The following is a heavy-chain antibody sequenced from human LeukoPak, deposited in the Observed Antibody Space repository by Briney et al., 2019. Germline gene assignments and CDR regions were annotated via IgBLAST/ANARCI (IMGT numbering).Heavy chain of an antibody. V-gene: IGHV3-30*18. CDR2: ISYDGSKK. Sequence: GRSLRLSCVASGFTFSSYAMHWVRQAPGKGLEWVAVISYDGSKKYYADSVKGRFTISRDNSKNTLYLQMASLRADDTALYYCAKRGTGWYFFDGWGQGTLVTVSS. CDR1: GFTFSSYA. D-gene: IGHD6-19*01. J-gene: IGHJ4*02. CDR3: AKRGTGWYFFDG.